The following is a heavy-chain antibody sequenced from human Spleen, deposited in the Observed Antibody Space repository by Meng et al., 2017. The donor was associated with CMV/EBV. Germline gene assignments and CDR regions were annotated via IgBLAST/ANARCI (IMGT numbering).Heavy chain of an antibody. D-gene: IGHD3-3*01. CDR1: GYTFTAYM. CDR2: TNPHSGGT. CDR3: ATIGGLYHDFWNH. V-gene: IGHV1-2*02. J-gene: IGHJ1*01. Sequence: ASVKVSCKASGYTFTAYMMHWLRQAPGQGLEWVGWTNPHSGGTRYAQKFQGRLTMTRDTSISTAYMELTRLRSHDTAVYYCATIGGLYHDFWNHWGRGTLVTVSS.